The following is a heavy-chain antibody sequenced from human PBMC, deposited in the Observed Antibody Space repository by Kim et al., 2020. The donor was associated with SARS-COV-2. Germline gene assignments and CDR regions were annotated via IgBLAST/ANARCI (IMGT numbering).Heavy chain of an antibody. V-gene: IGHV3-21*01. D-gene: IGHD6-13*01. CDR2: ISSTSSYI. CDR3: ARGGSSWPEWYFDL. J-gene: IGHJ2*01. Sequence: GGSLRLSCAASGFTFSTYNMNWVRQAPGKGLEWVSSISSTSSYIYYTDSVKGRFTISRDNAKNSLDLQMNSLGVEDTAVYYCARGGSSWPEWYFDLWGRGTLVTFSS. CDR1: GFTFSTYN.